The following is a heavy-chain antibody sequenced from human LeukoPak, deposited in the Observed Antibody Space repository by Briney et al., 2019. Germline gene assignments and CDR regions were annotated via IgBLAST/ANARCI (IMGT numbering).Heavy chain of an antibody. CDR1: GYTFASYG. CDR2: ISAYNGNT. Sequence: ASVKVSCKASGYTFASYGISWVRQAPGQGLEWMGWISAYNGNTNYAQKLQGRVTMTTDTSTSTAYMELRSLRSDDTAVDYCARGYYYDTSGYTTTWGQGTLVTVSS. J-gene: IGHJ4*02. V-gene: IGHV1-18*01. D-gene: IGHD3-22*01. CDR3: ARGYYYDTSGYTTT.